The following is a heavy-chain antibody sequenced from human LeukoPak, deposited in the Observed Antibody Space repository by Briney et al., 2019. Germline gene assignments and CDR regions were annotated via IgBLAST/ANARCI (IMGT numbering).Heavy chain of an antibody. CDR2: INPNSGGT. Sequence: ASVKVSCKASGYTFTGYYMHWVRQAPGQGLEWMGWINPNSGGTNYAQKFQGRVTMTRDTSISTAYMELSSLRSEDTAVYYCARAYCGGDCYSDAFDIWGQGTMVTVSS. J-gene: IGHJ3*02. CDR1: GYTFTGYY. D-gene: IGHD2-21*02. CDR3: ARAYCGGDCYSDAFDI. V-gene: IGHV1-2*02.